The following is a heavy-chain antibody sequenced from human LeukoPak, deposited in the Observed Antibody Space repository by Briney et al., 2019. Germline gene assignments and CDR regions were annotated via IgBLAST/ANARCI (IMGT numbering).Heavy chain of an antibody. V-gene: IGHV3-23*01. Sequence: GESLRLSCAASGFTFSSYAMRWVRQAPGKGLEWVSVVSGSGSTTYYADSVKGRFTISRDNSKNTLYLQMNSLRAEDTAVYYCAKVTTVVTLFDYWGQGTLVTVSS. CDR1: GFTFSSYA. D-gene: IGHD4-23*01. CDR2: VSGSGSTT. J-gene: IGHJ4*02. CDR3: AKVTTVVTLFDY.